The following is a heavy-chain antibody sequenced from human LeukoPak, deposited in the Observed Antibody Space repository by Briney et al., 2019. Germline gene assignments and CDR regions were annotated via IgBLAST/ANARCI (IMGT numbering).Heavy chain of an antibody. CDR1: GYSISSGYY. V-gene: IGHV4-38-2*02. J-gene: IGHJ5*02. Sequence: PSETLSLTCTVSGYSISSGYYWGWIRQPPGKGLEWIGSIYHSGSTYYNPSLKSRVTISVDTSKNQFSLKLSSVTAADTAVYYCARASSTASYYDFWSGNYTGSFLWFDPWGQGTLVTVSS. CDR3: ARASSTASYYDFWSGNYTGSFLWFDP. D-gene: IGHD3-3*01. CDR2: IYHSGST.